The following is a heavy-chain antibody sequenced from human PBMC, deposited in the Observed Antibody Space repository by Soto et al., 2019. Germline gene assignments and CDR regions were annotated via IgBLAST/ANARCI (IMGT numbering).Heavy chain of an antibody. CDR3: ARGVDRQWADY. CDR1: GGSISAYY. Sequence: QVQLQESGPGLVKPSETLSLTCTVSGGSISAYYWSWIRQPPGKGLEWIGVVYYSGSTNYNPSLKSRVTIYLDTPKNQFYLKLTSVTAADTAVYYCARGVDRQWADYWGQGTLVTVSS. V-gene: IGHV4-59*01. J-gene: IGHJ4*02. CDR2: VYYSGST. D-gene: IGHD6-19*01.